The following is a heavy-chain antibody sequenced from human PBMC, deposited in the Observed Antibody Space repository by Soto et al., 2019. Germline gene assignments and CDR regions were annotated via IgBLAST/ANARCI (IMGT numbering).Heavy chain of an antibody. Sequence: EVQLVESGGGLVQHGGSLRLSCAASGFTFSSYDMHWVRQATGKGLEWVSAIGTAGDTYYPGSVKGRFTISRENAKNSWYRNMHSLSAEETAVYCCARGNPYFGMDGWSPGATVTVAS. CDR2: IGTAGDT. D-gene: IGHD2-21*01. V-gene: IGHV3-13*01. CDR1: GFTFSSYD. CDR3: ARGNPYFGMDG. J-gene: IGHJ6*01.